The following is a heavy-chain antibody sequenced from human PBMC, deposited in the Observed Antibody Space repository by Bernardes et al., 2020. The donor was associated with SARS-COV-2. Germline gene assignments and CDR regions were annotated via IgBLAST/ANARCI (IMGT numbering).Heavy chain of an antibody. Sequence: LSLTCGVYGGSLSGYYWSWIRQPPGRGLEWIGEVNHSGTTNFNPSLKSRVTISLDKSKNQFSLKVTSVTAADTAVYYCARRRGRLEVASLGNFDYWGQGTLVTVSS. V-gene: IGHV4-34*01. D-gene: IGHD6-19*01. J-gene: IGHJ4*02. CDR2: VNHSGTT. CDR1: GGSLSGYY. CDR3: ARRRGRLEVASLGNFDY.